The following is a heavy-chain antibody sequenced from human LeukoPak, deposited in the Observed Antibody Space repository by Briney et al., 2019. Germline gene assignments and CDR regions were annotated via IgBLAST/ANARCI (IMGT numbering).Heavy chain of an antibody. CDR2: IKQDGSEK. V-gene: IGHV3-7*01. Sequence: GGSLRLSCAASGFTFSSYWMSWVRQAPGKGLEWVANIKQDGSEKYYVDSVKGRFTISRDNAKNSLYLQMNSLRAEDTAVYYCARGPDPMVRGVISYWGQGTLVTVSS. CDR3: ARGPDPMVRGVISY. J-gene: IGHJ4*02. CDR1: GFTFSSYW. D-gene: IGHD3-10*01.